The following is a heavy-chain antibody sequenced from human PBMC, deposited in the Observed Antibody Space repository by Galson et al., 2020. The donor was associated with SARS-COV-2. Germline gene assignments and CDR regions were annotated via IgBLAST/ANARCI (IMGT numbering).Heavy chain of an antibody. Sequence: SETLSLTCAVYGGSFSGYYWSWIRQPPGKGLEWIGEINHSGSTNYNPSLKSRVTISVDTSKNQFSLKLSSVTAADTAVYYCARWGNSSSPENWFDPWGQGTLVTVSS. J-gene: IGHJ5*02. CDR2: INHSGST. V-gene: IGHV4-34*01. CDR3: ARWGNSSSPENWFDP. D-gene: IGHD6-6*01. CDR1: GGSFSGYY.